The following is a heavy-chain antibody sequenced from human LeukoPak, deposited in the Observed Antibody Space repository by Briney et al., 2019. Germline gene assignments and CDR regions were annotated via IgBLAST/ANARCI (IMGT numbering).Heavy chain of an antibody. V-gene: IGHV3-74*01. CDR2: INSDGSST. Sequence: GGSLRLSCAAPGFTLSSYWMHWVRQAPGKGLVWVSRINSDGSSTTYADSVKGRFTISRDNAKNTLYLQMNSLRAEDTGVYYCARIASHSSSWYDGGYWGQGTLVTVSS. CDR1: GFTLSSYW. D-gene: IGHD6-13*01. J-gene: IGHJ4*02. CDR3: ARIASHSSSWYDGGY.